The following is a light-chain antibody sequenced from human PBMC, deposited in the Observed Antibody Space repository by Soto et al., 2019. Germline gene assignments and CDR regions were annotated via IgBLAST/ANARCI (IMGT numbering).Light chain of an antibody. CDR1: QGISSY. J-gene: IGKJ4*01. CDR3: QQHRT. V-gene: IGKV1-9*01. Sequence: DIHLTQSPSFRSASLGDRITITCRASQGISSYLAWYQQKPGQAPKLLIYAASTLQSGVPSRFSGSGSGTEFTLTISSLQPEDFATYYCQQHRTFGGGTKVDIK. CDR2: AAS.